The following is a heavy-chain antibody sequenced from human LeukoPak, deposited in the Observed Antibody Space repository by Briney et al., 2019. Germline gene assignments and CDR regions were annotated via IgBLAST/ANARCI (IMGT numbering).Heavy chain of an antibody. Sequence: SETLSLTCAVYGGSSSGYYWSWIRQPPGKGLEWIGEINHSGSTNYNPSLKSRVTISVDTSKNQFSLKLSSVTAADTAVYYCARDGSGSYYYKPTRHNWFDPWGQGTLVTVSS. D-gene: IGHD3-10*01. V-gene: IGHV4-34*01. CDR3: ARDGSGSYYYKPTRHNWFDP. CDR2: INHSGST. CDR1: GGSSSGYY. J-gene: IGHJ5*02.